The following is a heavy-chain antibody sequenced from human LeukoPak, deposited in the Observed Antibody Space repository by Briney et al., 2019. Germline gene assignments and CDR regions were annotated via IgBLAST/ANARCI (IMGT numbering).Heavy chain of an antibody. V-gene: IGHV4-34*01. CDR3: ARAPRVLRFLEWLPGSAFDI. Sequence: SETLSLTCAVYGGSFSGYYWSWLRQPPGKGLEWIGEINHSGSTNYNPSLKSRVTISVDTSKNQFSLKLSSVTAADTAVYYCARAPRVLRFLEWLPGSAFDIWGQGTMVTVSS. CDR1: GGSFSGYY. CDR2: INHSGST. D-gene: IGHD3-3*01. J-gene: IGHJ3*02.